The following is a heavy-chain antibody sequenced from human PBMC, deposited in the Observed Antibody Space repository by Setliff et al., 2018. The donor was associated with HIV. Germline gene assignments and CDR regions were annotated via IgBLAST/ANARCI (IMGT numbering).Heavy chain of an antibody. Sequence: PSGTLSLTCSVSGAPVSSGRYYWGWIRQPPGKGLEWIGYIYYSSSTYYNPSLKSRVTISVDRSKNQFSLKLSSVTAADTAVYYCAKDGGPMGIGDYYMDVWGQGTTVTVSS. V-gene: IGHV4-31*02. CDR3: AKDGGPMGIGDYYMDV. CDR2: IYYSSST. CDR1: GAPVSSGRYY. J-gene: IGHJ6*03. D-gene: IGHD3-16*01.